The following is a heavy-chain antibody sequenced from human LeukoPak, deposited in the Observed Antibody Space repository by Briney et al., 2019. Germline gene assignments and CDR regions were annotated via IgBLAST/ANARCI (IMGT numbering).Heavy chain of an antibody. V-gene: IGHV4-39*07. D-gene: IGHD6-19*01. Sequence: SETLSLTCTVSGGSISNSNYYWGWIRQPPERGLEWIGTIYYSGSTNYNPSLKSRVTISIDTSKNQFSLNLSSVTAADTAVYYCARSERYSSGWYFYFDYWGQGTLVTVSS. J-gene: IGHJ4*02. CDR3: ARSERYSSGWYFYFDY. CDR1: GGSISNSNYY. CDR2: IYYSGST.